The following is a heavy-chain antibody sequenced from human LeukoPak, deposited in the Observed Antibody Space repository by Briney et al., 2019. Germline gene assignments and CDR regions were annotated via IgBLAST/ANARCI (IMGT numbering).Heavy chain of an antibody. Sequence: SETLSLTCTVSGGSISSYYWSWIRQPPGKGLEWIGDIYYSGSTNYNPSLKSRVTISVDTSKNQFSLKLSSVTAADTAVYYCARHEELYYGDYGNLYYYYGMDVWGQGTTVTVSS. D-gene: IGHD4-17*01. CDR1: GGSISSYY. CDR3: ARHEELYYGDYGNLYYYYGMDV. V-gene: IGHV4-59*08. CDR2: IYYSGST. J-gene: IGHJ6*02.